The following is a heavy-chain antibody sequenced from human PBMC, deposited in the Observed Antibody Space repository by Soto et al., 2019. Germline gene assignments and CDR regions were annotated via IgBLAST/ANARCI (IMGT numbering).Heavy chain of an antibody. J-gene: IGHJ4*02. CDR2: IIPMLGIP. Sequence: QVQLVQSGAEVTKPGSSVKVSCKASGDTFSSHTISWVRQAPGQGLEWMGRIIPMLGIPNYAQTFQGRITISADKTTNTAYMELISLTSDDTAVYYCARLSLEFSGYDNFDYWGQGTLVTVSS. CDR1: GDTFSSHT. D-gene: IGHD5-12*01. V-gene: IGHV1-69*02. CDR3: ARLSLEFSGYDNFDY.